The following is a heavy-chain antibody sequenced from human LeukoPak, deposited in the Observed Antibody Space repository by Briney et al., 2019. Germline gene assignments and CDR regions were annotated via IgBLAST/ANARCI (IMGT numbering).Heavy chain of an antibody. D-gene: IGHD2-2*01. CDR3: ARVFSGASHAFDI. CDR2: IYHSGST. J-gene: IGHJ3*02. V-gene: IGHV4-38-2*01. Sequence: PSETLSLTCAVSGYSISSGYYWGWIRQPPGKGLEWIGSIYHSGSTYYNPSLKSRVTISVDTSKNQFSLKLSSVTAADTAVYYCARVFSGASHAFDIWRQGTMVTVSS. CDR1: GYSISSGYY.